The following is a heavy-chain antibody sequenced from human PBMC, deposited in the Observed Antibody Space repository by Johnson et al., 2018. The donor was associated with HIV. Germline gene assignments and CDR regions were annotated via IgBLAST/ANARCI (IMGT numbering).Heavy chain of an antibody. V-gene: IGHV3-74*01. Sequence: EVQLVESGGGLVQPGGSLRLSCAASGFTFSSYWMHWVRQAPGKGLMWVSRLNSDVSSVSYADFVKGRFTVSRDNAKNTLYLQMNSLRAEDTAVYYCAGDQGGSSMRWLQSTGFAFDIWGQGTMLTVSS. CDR2: LNSDVSSV. CDR3: AGDQGGSSMRWLQSTGFAFDI. D-gene: IGHD5-24*01. J-gene: IGHJ3*02. CDR1: GFTFSSYW.